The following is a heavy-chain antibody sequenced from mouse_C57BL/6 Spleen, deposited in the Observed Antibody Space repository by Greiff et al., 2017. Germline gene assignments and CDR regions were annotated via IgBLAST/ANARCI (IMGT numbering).Heavy chain of an antibody. CDR2: IDPSDSET. Sequence: QVQLQQPGAELVRPGSSVKLSCKASGYTFTSYWMHWVKQRPIQGLEWIGNIDPSDSETHYNQKFKDKATLTVDKSSSTAYMQLSSLTSEDSAVYYCARRSLNWEGRYFDVWGTGTTVTVSS. J-gene: IGHJ1*03. CDR1: GYTFTSYW. CDR3: ARRSLNWEGRYFDV. D-gene: IGHD4-1*01. V-gene: IGHV1-52*01.